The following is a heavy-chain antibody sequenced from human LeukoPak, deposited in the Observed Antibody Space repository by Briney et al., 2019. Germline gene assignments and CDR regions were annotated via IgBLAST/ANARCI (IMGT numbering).Heavy chain of an antibody. D-gene: IGHD2-2*01. V-gene: IGHV1-46*01. CDR3: ARLYQPLIDAFDI. CDR1: GYTFTTYS. Sequence: ASVKVSCKASGYTFTTYSMHWVRQAPGQGLEWMGIINPSGGSTSYAQKFQGRVTMTRDTSTSTVYMELSSLRSEDTAVYYCARLYQPLIDAFDIWGQGTMVTVSS. CDR2: INPSGGST. J-gene: IGHJ3*02.